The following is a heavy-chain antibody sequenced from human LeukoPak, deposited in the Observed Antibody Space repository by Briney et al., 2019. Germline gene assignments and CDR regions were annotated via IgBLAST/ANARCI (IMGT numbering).Heavy chain of an antibody. D-gene: IGHD6-19*01. CDR1: GFTFSSYA. V-gene: IGHV3-64*01. CDR3: ARDKMKGQWLGGVDY. Sequence: PGGSLRLSCAASGFTFSSYAMHWVRQAPGKGLEYVSAISSNGGSTYYANSVKGRFTVSRDNSKNTLYLQMGSLRAEDMAVYYCARDKMKGQWLGGVDYWGQGTLVTVSS. CDR2: ISSNGGST. J-gene: IGHJ4*02.